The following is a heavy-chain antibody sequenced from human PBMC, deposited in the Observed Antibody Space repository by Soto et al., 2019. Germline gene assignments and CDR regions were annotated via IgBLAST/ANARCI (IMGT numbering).Heavy chain of an antibody. Sequence: PSETLSLTCSVSGGSMNYYYWTWIRQPPGKGLEWIGSVSHTGSTTYSPSLKSRVVISLDTSRNQFSLTLSSVTAADTAVYFCARYSPPKKAYDSNPGWFDPWGQGTLVTVSS. V-gene: IGHV4-59*03. D-gene: IGHD3-22*01. CDR2: VSHTGST. J-gene: IGHJ5*02. CDR1: GGSMNYYY. CDR3: ARYSPPKKAYDSNPGWFDP.